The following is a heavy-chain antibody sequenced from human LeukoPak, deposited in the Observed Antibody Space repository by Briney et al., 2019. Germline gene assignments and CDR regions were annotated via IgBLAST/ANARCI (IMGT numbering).Heavy chain of an antibody. CDR2: ISGSGGST. J-gene: IGHJ4*02. CDR3: AKDDVHIFDY. CDR1: GFTFSSYA. D-gene: IGHD2-21*01. Sequence: GGSLRLSCAASGFTFSSYAMSWVRRAPGKGLEWVSAISGSGGSTYYADSVKGRFTISRDNSKNTLYLQMNSLRAGDTAVYYCAKDDVHIFDYWGQGTLVTVSS. V-gene: IGHV3-23*01.